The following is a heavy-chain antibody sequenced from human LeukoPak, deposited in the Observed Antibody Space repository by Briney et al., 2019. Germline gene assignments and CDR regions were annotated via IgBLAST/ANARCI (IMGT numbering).Heavy chain of an antibody. CDR3: ARGEDGDYYFQH. Sequence: SETLSLTFAVYGGSFSGYYWSWIRQPPGKGLEWIGEINHSGSSNYNPSLTSRVTISVDTSKNQFSLKLSSVTAADTAVYYCARGEDGDYYFQHWGQGTLVTVSS. D-gene: IGHD4-17*01. J-gene: IGHJ1*01. CDR1: GGSFSGYY. CDR2: INHSGSS. V-gene: IGHV4-34*01.